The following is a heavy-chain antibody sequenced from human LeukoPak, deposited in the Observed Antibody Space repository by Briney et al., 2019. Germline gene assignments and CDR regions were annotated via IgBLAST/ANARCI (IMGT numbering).Heavy chain of an antibody. CDR1: GYTFTSYG. V-gene: IGHV1-18*01. CDR3: ARRVYDILTGYYIGFAYYYYYMDV. D-gene: IGHD3-9*01. Sequence: ASVKVSCKASGYTFTSYGISWVRQAPGQGLEWMGWISAYNGNTNYAQKLQGRVTMTTDTSTSTAYMELRSLRSDDTAVYYCARRVYDILTGYYIGFAYYYYYMDVWGEGTTVTISS. J-gene: IGHJ6*03. CDR2: ISAYNGNT.